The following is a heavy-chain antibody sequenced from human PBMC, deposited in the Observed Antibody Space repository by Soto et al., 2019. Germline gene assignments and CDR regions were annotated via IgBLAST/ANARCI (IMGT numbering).Heavy chain of an antibody. CDR2: IIPIFVTA. V-gene: IGHV1-69*01. CDR3: AREGYYDFWSGYYTAGGNWFDP. Sequence: QVQLVQSGAEVKKPGSSVKVSCKASGGTFSSYAISWVRQAPGQGLEWMGGIIPIFVTANYAQKFQGRVTITADESTSTAYMELSSLRSEDTAVYYCAREGYYDFWSGYYTAGGNWFDPWGQGTLVTVSS. CDR1: GGTFSSYA. D-gene: IGHD3-3*01. J-gene: IGHJ5*02.